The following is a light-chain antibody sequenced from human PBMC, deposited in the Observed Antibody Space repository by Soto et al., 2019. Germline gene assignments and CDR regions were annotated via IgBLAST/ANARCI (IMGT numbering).Light chain of an antibody. CDR1: QSISSW. CDR2: HAY. J-gene: IGKJ1*01. CDR3: QQYNSYPWT. Sequence: DIQMTQSPSTLSASVGDRVTLPCRASQSISSWLAWYQQKPGKAPKLLIYHAYSLESGVPSRFSGSESGTEFTLTINSLQPDDFATYYCQQYNSYPWTFGQGTKVDI. V-gene: IGKV1-5*01.